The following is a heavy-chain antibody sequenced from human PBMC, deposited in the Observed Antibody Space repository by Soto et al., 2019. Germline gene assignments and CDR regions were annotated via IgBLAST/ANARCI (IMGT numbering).Heavy chain of an antibody. CDR3: ARDKKYYDGRGKVRYFYFGMDV. V-gene: IGHV3-33*01. CDR2: IWYDGNNN. CDR1: GFTFSAYG. D-gene: IGHD3-16*01. Sequence: QVQLVESGGGVVQPGRSLRLSCEASGFTFSAYGMHWVRQPPGKGLEWVAFIWYDGNNNQYVDSVEGRFTISRDNSKNTVYLEVNTLRAEDTAVYYCARDKKYYDGRGKVRYFYFGMDVWGQGTAVTVSS. J-gene: IGHJ6*02.